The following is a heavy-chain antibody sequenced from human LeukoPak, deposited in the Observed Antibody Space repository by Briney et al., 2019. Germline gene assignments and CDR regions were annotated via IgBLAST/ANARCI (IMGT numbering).Heavy chain of an antibody. J-gene: IGHJ3*02. CDR2: INQDGSEK. D-gene: IGHD3-22*01. CDR1: GSIFSTYW. Sequence: PGGSLRLSCAASGSIFSTYWMTWVRQAPGKGLEWVANINQDGSEKFYVDSVKGRFTISRDNAKNSLYLQMNSLRAEDTAVYYCAREWTRYYDSSGYQTTGAFDIWGQGTMVTVSS. V-gene: IGHV3-7*01. CDR3: AREWTRYYDSSGYQTTGAFDI.